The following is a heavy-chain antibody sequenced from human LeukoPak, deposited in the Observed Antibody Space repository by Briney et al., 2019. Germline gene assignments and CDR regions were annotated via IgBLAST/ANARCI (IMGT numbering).Heavy chain of an antibody. D-gene: IGHD6-6*01. J-gene: IGHJ6*04. CDR3: ARDLTTSSTAYLHH. CDR1: GFTFSSYS. V-gene: IGHV3-21*01. Sequence: GGSLRLSCAASGFTFSSYSMNWVRQAPGKGLEWASSISSSSTYIYYADSVKGRFTISRDNAKNSLFLQMNSLRAEDTAVYYCARDLTTSSTAYLHHWGTGTTVTVSS. CDR2: ISSSSTYI.